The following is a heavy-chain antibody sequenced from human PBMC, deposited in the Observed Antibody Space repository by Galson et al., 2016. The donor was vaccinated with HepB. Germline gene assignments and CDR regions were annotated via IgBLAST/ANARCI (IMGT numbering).Heavy chain of an antibody. J-gene: IGHJ6*02. CDR3: ARSGSGIYYYYGMDV. CDR1: GFTFSSYW. V-gene: IGHV3-74*01. Sequence: SLRLSCAASGFTFSSYWMHWVRQAPGKGLVWVSRINSDGSSTNYADSVKGRFTISRDNAKNTLYLQMNSLRAEDTAVYYCARSGSGIYYYYGMDVWGQGTTVTVSS. CDR2: INSDGSST. D-gene: IGHD3-10*01.